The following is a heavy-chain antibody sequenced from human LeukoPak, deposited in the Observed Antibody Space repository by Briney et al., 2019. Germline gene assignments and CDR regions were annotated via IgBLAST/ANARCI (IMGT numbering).Heavy chain of an antibody. CDR3: ARESAFDI. Sequence: ASVKVSCKASGYTFTGYYMHWVRQAPGQGLEWMGWINPNGGGTVYAQKFQGRVFMTRDMSINTAYMELRRLRSDDTAVYYCARESAFDIWGQGTMVTVSS. CDR2: INPNGGGT. V-gene: IGHV1-2*02. J-gene: IGHJ3*02. CDR1: GYTFTGYY.